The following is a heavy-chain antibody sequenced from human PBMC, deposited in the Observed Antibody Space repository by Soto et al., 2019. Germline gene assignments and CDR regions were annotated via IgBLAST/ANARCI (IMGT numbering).Heavy chain of an antibody. V-gene: IGHV1-18*01. Sequence: QVQLVQSGAEVKKPGASVKVSCKASGYTFTSYGISWVRQAPGQGLEWMGWISAYNGNTKYAQKLHGRVTMTTDTXXXXXXXXLXXXXXXXXXXYYCARXXXYFDYWGQGTLVTVSS. J-gene: IGHJ4*02. D-gene: IGHD3-10*01. CDR2: ISAYNGNT. CDR1: GYTFTSYG. CDR3: ARXXXYFDY.